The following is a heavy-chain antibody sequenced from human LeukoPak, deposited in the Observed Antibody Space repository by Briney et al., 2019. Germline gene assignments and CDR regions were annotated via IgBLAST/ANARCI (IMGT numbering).Heavy chain of an antibody. J-gene: IGHJ3*02. CDR1: GGTFISYA. D-gene: IGHD3-10*01. CDR2: IIPIFGTP. Sequence: SVKVSCKASGGTFISYAISWVRQAPGQGLEWMGGIIPIFGTPNYARKFQDRVTITADKSTSTAYMELRSLRSEDAAVYFCARKTPEFGELIAFDIWGQGTMVTVSS. V-gene: IGHV1-69*06. CDR3: ARKTPEFGELIAFDI.